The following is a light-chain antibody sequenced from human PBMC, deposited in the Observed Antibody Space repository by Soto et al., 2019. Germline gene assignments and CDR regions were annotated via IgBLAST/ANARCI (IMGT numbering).Light chain of an antibody. CDR3: QQYNTWPPKYT. CDR2: GAS. CDR1: QSVSSY. V-gene: IGKV3-15*01. J-gene: IGKJ2*01. Sequence: EIVMTQSPAILSVSPGGRATLSCRASQSVSSYLAWYQQRPGQPPRLLIYGASTRATGIPASFSGSGSGTEFSLSISSLQSEDFAVYYCQQYNTWPPKYTFGQGTKLEIK.